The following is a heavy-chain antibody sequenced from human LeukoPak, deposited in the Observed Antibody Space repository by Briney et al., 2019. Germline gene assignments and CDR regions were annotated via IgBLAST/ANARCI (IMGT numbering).Heavy chain of an antibody. V-gene: IGHV3-30*04. Sequence: GGSLRLSCAASGFTFSDYAIHWVRQAPGKGLEWVAIISYDGSNEYYADSVKGRFTISRDNSKNTLYLQMNSLRAADTAVYYCARDKGTSYLSYFDYWGQGTLVTVSS. CDR3: ARDKGTSYLSYFDY. J-gene: IGHJ4*02. CDR2: ISYDGSNE. D-gene: IGHD6-6*01. CDR1: GFTFSDYA.